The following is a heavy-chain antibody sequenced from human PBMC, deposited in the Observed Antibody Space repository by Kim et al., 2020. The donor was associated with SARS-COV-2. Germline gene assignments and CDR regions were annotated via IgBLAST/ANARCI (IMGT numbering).Heavy chain of an antibody. CDR3: AGSGWATGWDDAFDI. Sequence: ASVKVSCKASGYTFTSYAMHWVRQAPGQRLEWMGWINAGNGNTKYSQKFQGRVTITRDTSASTAYMELSSLRSEDTAVYYCAGSGWATGWDDAFDIWGQGTMVTVSS. J-gene: IGHJ3*02. D-gene: IGHD6-19*01. CDR2: INAGNGNT. V-gene: IGHV1-3*01. CDR1: GYTFTSYA.